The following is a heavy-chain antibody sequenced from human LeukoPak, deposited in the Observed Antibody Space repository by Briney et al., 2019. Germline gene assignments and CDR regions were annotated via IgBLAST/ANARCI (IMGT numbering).Heavy chain of an antibody. CDR1: GFSFSDAW. V-gene: IGHV3-15*04. D-gene: IGHD3-10*01. CDR2: IESKTDGGTT. CDR3: TTYGSGRKFDY. J-gene: IGHJ4*02. Sequence: GGSLRLSCAASGFSFSDAWMSWVRQIPGKGLEWVGRIESKTDGGTTDYAAPVKGRFTISRDDSANTLYLQMNSLKSEDTAVYYCTTYGSGRKFDYWGQGILVTVSS.